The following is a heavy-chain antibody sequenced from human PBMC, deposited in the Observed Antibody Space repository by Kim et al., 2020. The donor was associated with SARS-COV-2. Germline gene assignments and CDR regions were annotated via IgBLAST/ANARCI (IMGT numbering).Heavy chain of an antibody. Sequence: NSDGSSTSYADSVKGRFTISRDNAKNTLYRQMNSLRAEDTAVYYCARRNYWGQGTLVTVSS. CDR3: ARRNY. V-gene: IGHV3-74*01. CDR2: NSDGSST. J-gene: IGHJ4*02.